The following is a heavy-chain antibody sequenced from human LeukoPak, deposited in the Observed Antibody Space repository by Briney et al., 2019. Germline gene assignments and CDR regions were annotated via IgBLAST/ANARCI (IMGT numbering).Heavy chain of an antibody. V-gene: IGHV3-23*01. CDR2: ISGSGGST. CDR1: GFTFSSYA. CDR3: AKSLGIVATLAIDY. D-gene: IGHD5-12*01. Sequence: PGGSLRLSCAASGFTFSSYAMSWVRQAPGKGLEWVSAISGSGGSTYYADSVKGRFTISRDNSKNMLYLQTNSLRAEDTAVYYCAKSLGIVATLAIDYWGQGTLVTVSS. J-gene: IGHJ4*02.